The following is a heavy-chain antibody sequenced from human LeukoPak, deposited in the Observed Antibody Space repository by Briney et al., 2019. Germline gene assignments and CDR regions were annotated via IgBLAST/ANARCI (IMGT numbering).Heavy chain of an antibody. V-gene: IGHV3-30-3*01. CDR3: AKDVFRRGSVAGWFDP. D-gene: IGHD6-19*01. Sequence: GGSLRLSCAASGFTFSSYAMHWVRQAPGKGLEWVAVISYDGSNKYYADSVKGRFTISRDNSKNTLYLQMNSLRPEDTAIYSCAKDVFRRGSVAGWFDPWGQGTLVTVSS. CDR1: GFTFSSYA. CDR2: ISYDGSNK. J-gene: IGHJ5*02.